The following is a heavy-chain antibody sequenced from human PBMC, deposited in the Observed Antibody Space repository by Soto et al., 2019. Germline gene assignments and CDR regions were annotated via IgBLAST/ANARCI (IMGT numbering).Heavy chain of an antibody. J-gene: IGHJ4*02. CDR1: GFIFDDFA. CDR3: TKVGGLYYFWSGPLHFDL. Sequence: EGQLVESGGGFVQPGRSLRLSCAGSGFIFDDFALHWVRQAPGKGLEWVSGISWNSDSIGYADAVKGRFTISRDNAKNSLYLQMNSLRVEDTALYYCTKVGGLYYFWSGPLHFDLWGQGTLVTVSS. CDR2: ISWNSDSI. V-gene: IGHV3-9*01. D-gene: IGHD3-3*01.